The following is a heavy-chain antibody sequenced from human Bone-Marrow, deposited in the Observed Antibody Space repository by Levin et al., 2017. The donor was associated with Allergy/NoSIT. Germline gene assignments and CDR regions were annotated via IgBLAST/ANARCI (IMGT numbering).Heavy chain of an antibody. V-gene: IGHV1-18*01. CDR3: ARAFGVVLNDYYYSHGMDI. CDR2: ISAYNGKT. D-gene: IGHD3-3*01. CDR1: GFIFTNHG. J-gene: IGHJ6*02. Sequence: PGGSLRLSCKASGFIFTNHGINWVRQAPGRGLEWIGWISAYNGKTNYAHSMQGRVTMTTDTSTRTAYMELRSLRSDDTAVYYCARAFGVVLNDYYYSHGMDIWGQGTTVTVSS.